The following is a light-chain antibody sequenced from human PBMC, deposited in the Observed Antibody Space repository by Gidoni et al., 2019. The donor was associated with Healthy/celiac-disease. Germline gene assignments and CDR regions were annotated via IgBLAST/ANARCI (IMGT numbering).Light chain of an antibody. Sequence: QSALTQPPSVSGSHGQSVTISCTGTSSDVGSYNRVSWYQQPPGTAPKLMIYEVSNRPSGVPDRFSGSKSGNTASLTISGLQAEDEADYYCSSYTSSSTSWVFGGGTKLTVL. V-gene: IGLV2-18*02. CDR1: SSDVGSYNR. J-gene: IGLJ3*02. CDR3: SSYTSSSTSWV. CDR2: EVS.